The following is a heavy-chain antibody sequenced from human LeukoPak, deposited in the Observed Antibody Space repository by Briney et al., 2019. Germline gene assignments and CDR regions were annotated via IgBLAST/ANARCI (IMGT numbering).Heavy chain of an antibody. V-gene: IGHV3-11*06. CDR1: GFTFSDYY. CDR3: ARDHRPDYGSGSYFDY. CDR2: ISSSSSYT. Sequence: GGSLRLSCAASGFTFSDYYMSWIRQAPGKGLEWVSYISSSSSYTNYADSVKGRFTISRDNAKNSLYLQMNSLRAEDTAVYYCARDHRPDYGSGSYFDYWGQGTLVTASS. J-gene: IGHJ4*02. D-gene: IGHD3-10*01.